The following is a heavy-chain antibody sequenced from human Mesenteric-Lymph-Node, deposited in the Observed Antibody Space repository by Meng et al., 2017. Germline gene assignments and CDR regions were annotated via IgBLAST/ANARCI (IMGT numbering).Heavy chain of an antibody. CDR2: IYYSGST. Sequence: QVQLQESGPGLVKPSQTLSLTCTVSCDSFNSPDYYWSWIRQPPEKGLEWIGYIYYSGSTYYNPSLKSRVSISGDTSNKHFSLKLTSVTAADTAVYYCARSPYSGSALPFFDYWGQGSLVTVSS. D-gene: IGHD1-26*01. CDR3: ARSPYSGSALPFFDY. V-gene: IGHV4-30-4*01. CDR1: CDSFNSPDYY. J-gene: IGHJ4*02.